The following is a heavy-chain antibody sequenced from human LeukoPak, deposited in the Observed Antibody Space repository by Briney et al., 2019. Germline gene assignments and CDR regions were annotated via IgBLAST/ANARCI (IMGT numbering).Heavy chain of an antibody. CDR3: ARGGSGSYYNVGVG. CDR1: GFIFSNYW. CDR2: IKQDGSEK. V-gene: IGHV3-7*02. D-gene: IGHD3-10*01. J-gene: IGHJ4*02. Sequence: GSLRLSCSASGFIFSNYWMTWVRQAPGKGLEWVANIKQDGSEKYYVDSVKGRFTISRDNAKNSLYLQMNSLRAEDTAVYYCARGGSGSYYNVGVGWGQGTLVTVSS.